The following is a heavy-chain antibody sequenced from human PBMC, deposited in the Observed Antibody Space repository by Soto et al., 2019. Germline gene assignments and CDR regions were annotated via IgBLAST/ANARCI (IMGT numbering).Heavy chain of an antibody. CDR1: GFTFSSYG. CDR3: ARDLQGECSSTSCYALWGDAFEF. V-gene: IGHV3-33*01. J-gene: IGHJ3*01. D-gene: IGHD2-2*01. CDR2: IWYDGSNK. Sequence: QVQLVESGGGVVQPGRSLRLSCAASGFTFSSYGMHWVRQAPGKGLEWVAVIWYDGSNKYYADSVKGRFTISRDNSKNTLYLQMSSLRAEETAVYYCARDLQGECSSTSCYALWGDAFEFWCQGTLVTVSS.